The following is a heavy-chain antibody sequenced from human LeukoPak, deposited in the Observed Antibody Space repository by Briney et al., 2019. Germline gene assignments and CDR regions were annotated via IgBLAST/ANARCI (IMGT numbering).Heavy chain of an antibody. D-gene: IGHD2-15*01. CDR2: ISAYNGDT. CDR3: ARDGICSSPSCRVYCSGGSCYPAGY. V-gene: IGHV1-18*04. J-gene: IGHJ4*02. Sequence: ASVKVSCKASGYTFTGYYMHWVRQAPGQGLEWMGWISAYNGDTNYAQKLQGRVTMTTDTSTSTAYMELRSLRSDDTAVYYCARDGICSSPSCRVYCSGGSCYPAGYWGQGTLVTVSS. CDR1: GYTFTGYY.